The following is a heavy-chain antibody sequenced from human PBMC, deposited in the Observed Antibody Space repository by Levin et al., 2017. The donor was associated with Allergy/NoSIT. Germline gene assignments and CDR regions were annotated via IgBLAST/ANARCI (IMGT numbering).Heavy chain of an antibody. J-gene: IGHJ4*02. Sequence: GGSLRLSCAASGFTFSSYGMHWVRQAPGKGLEWVAVISYDGSNKYYADSVKGRFTISRDNSKNTLYLQMNSLRAEDTAVYYCAKERTMVRGLPLVDYWGQGTLVTVSS. CDR3: AKERTMVRGLPLVDY. V-gene: IGHV3-30*18. CDR2: ISYDGSNK. D-gene: IGHD3-10*01. CDR1: GFTFSSYG.